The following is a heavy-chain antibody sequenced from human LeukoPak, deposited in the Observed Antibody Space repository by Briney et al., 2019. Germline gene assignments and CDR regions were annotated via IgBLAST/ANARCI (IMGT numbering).Heavy chain of an antibody. CDR3: ARGGGVYYDSSGLDY. CDR1: GYTFTGYY. Sequence: ASVKVSCKASGYTFTGYYMHWVRQAPGQGLEWIGWINPNSGGTNYAQKFQGRVTMTRDTSISTAYMELSRLRSDDTAVYYCARGGGVYYDSSGLDYWGQGTLVTVSS. D-gene: IGHD3-22*01. CDR2: INPNSGGT. V-gene: IGHV1-2*02. J-gene: IGHJ4*02.